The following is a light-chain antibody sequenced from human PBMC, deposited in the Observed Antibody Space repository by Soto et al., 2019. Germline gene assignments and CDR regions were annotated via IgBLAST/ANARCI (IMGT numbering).Light chain of an antibody. Sequence: QSALTQPASVSGSPGQSITISCTGTSSDIGNYDLVSWYQQHPGKAPKLMIYEANKRPSGVSSRFSGSKSGNTASLTISGLQAQDEADYYCSSYTGSTNYVFGTGTKVTV. J-gene: IGLJ1*01. V-gene: IGLV2-14*02. CDR3: SSYTGSTNYV. CDR2: EAN. CDR1: SSDIGNYDL.